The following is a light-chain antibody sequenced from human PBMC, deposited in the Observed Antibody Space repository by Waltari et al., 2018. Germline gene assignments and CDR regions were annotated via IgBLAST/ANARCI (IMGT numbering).Light chain of an antibody. V-gene: IGKV1-39*01. J-gene: IGKJ2*01. CDR1: QSIRRY. CDR3: HQSFSNLYT. CDR2: SAS. Sequence: DIEMTQSPSSLSASVGDRVTITCRASQSIRRYLNWYQQKPGKAPKLLIYSASSLQSGVPSRFSGSGSGTDFTLTISSLQPEDFATYYCHQSFSNLYTFGQGTKLEIK.